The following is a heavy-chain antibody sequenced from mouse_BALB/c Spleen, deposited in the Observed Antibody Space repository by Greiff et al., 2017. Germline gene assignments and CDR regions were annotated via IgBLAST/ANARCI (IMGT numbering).Heavy chain of an antibody. CDR2: IWSGGST. D-gene: IGHD1-2*01. J-gene: IGHJ4*01. V-gene: IGHV2-2*02. Sequence: VQRVESGPGLVQPSQSLSITCTVSGFSLTSYGVHWVRQSPGKGLEWLGVIWSGGSTDYNAAFISRLSISKDNSKSQVFFKMNSLQANDTAIYYCARLRLRPYYAMDYWGQGTSVTVSS. CDR3: ARLRLRPYYAMDY. CDR1: GFSLTSYG.